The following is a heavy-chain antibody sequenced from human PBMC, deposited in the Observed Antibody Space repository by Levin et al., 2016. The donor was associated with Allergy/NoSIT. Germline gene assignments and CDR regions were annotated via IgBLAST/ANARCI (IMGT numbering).Heavy chain of an antibody. J-gene: IGHJ4*02. D-gene: IGHD1-26*01. CDR2: INPKNGGA. CDR1: GYTFSDYH. Sequence: ASVKVSCKASGYTFSDYHMHWVRQAPGHGLEWMAYINPKNGGAVYAQRFQGRITLTRDTSISTDYMEVNSLGSDDTAVYYCVRGVGSPNYYDYWGQGTLVIVSS. V-gene: IGHV1-2*02. CDR3: VRGVGSPNYYDY.